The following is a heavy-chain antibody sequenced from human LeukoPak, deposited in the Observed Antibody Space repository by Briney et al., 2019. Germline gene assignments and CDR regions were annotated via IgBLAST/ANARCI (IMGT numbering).Heavy chain of an antibody. CDR2: INPNSGGT. CDR3: ARGRYSSGWYSP. Sequence: ASVKVSCKASGYTFTSYYMHWVRQAPGQGLEWMGWINPNSGGTNYAQKFQGWVTMTRDTSISTAYMELSRLRSDDTAVYYCARGRYSSGWYSPWGQGTLVTVSS. D-gene: IGHD6-19*01. V-gene: IGHV1-2*04. J-gene: IGHJ5*02. CDR1: GYTFTSYY.